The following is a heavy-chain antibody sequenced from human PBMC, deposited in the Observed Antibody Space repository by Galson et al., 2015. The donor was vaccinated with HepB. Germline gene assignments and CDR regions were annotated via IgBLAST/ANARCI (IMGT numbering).Heavy chain of an antibody. CDR3: AKAPESSSWPAFDI. CDR1: GFTFSSYG. Sequence: SLRLSCAASGFTFSSYGMHWVRQAPGKGLEWVAFIRYDGSNKYYADSVKGRFTISRDNSKNTLYLQMNSLRAEDTAVYYCAKAPESSSWPAFDIWGQGTMVTVST. CDR2: IRYDGSNK. D-gene: IGHD6-13*01. J-gene: IGHJ3*02. V-gene: IGHV3-30*02.